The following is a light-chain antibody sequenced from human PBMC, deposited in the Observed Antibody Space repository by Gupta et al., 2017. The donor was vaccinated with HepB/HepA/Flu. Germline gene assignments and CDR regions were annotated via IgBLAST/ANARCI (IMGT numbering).Light chain of an antibody. J-gene: IGKJ2*02. V-gene: IGKV1-39*01. Sequence: DIQMTQSPSSLSASVGDRVTITCRASQSINNYLNWYQQKPGKAPKLLIYAASNLQSGVPSRFSGSGSGTDFTLTISSLQPEDFATYYCQQSYSTPPCNFGQGTKLEIK. CDR1: QSINNY. CDR2: AAS. CDR3: QQSYSTPPCN.